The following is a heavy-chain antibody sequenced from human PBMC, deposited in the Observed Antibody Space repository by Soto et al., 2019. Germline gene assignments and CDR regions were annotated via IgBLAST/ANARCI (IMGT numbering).Heavy chain of an antibody. CDR1: GGSISSYY. CDR2: IYYSGST. Sequence: SETLSLTCTFSGGSISSYYWSWIRQPPGKGLEWIGYIYYSGSTNYNPSLKSRVTISVDTSKNQFSLKLSSVTAADTAVYYCARLSSSHPAALPLDYWGQGTLVTVSS. D-gene: IGHD6-6*01. CDR3: ARLSSSHPAALPLDY. V-gene: IGHV4-59*08. J-gene: IGHJ4*02.